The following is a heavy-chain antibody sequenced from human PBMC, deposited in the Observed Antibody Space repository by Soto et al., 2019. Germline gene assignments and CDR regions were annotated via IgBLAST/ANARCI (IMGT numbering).Heavy chain of an antibody. J-gene: IGHJ6*03. Sequence: EVQLVESGGGLVKPGGSLRLSCAASGFTFSSYSMNWVRQAPGKGLEWVSSISSSSSYIYYADSVKGRFTISRDNAQISLYLQRNSLRAEDTAVYYCARALAGGSGSYSNYYYYMDVWGKGTTVTVSS. CDR1: GFTFSSYS. CDR3: ARALAGGSGSYSNYYYYMDV. D-gene: IGHD3-10*01. V-gene: IGHV3-21*01. CDR2: ISSSSSYI.